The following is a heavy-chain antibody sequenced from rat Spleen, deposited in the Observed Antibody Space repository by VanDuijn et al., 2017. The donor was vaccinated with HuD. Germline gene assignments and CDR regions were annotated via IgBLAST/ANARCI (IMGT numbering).Heavy chain of an antibody. V-gene: IGHV5-22*01. CDR3: VRRQFGGGYVMDA. CDR2: ISYEGTGT. CDR1: GFTFSDYY. D-gene: IGHD4-3*01. Sequence: EVQLVESGGGLVQPGRSLKLSCAASGFTFSDYYMAWVRQAPKKGLEWVASISYEGTGTYYGDSVKGRFTISRDNAKSTLYLQMNSLRSEDTATYYCVRRQFGGGYVMDAWGQGASVTVSS. J-gene: IGHJ4*01.